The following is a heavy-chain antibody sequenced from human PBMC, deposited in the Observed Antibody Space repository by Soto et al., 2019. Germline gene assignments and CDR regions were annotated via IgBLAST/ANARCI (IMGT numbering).Heavy chain of an antibody. Sequence: GGSLRLSCAASGFTFSDYYMSWIRQAPGKGLEWVSYISSSGSTIYYADSVKGRFTISRDNAKHSLYLQMNSLRAEDTAMYYCAGGSCTSRSCLYYYYMDVWGKGTSVTVSS. V-gene: IGHV3-11*01. J-gene: IGHJ6*03. CDR2: ISSSGSTI. D-gene: IGHD2-8*01. CDR1: GFTFSDYY. CDR3: AGGSCTSRSCLYYYYMDV.